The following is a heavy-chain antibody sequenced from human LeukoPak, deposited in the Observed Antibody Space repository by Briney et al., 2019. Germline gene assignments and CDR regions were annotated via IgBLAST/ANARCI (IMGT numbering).Heavy chain of an antibody. CDR2: IFYSGST. J-gene: IGHJ4*02. D-gene: IGHD5-24*01. Sequence: PSETLSLTCTVSSGSISTSNYYWGWVRQPPGKALEWIGNIFYSGSTYYSPSLKSRVTISLDTSRNQFSLKLNSVTAADTAVYYCARVSAQEMATIYYFDYWGQGTLVTVSS. CDR3: ARVSAQEMATIYYFDY. CDR1: SGSISTSNYY. V-gene: IGHV4-39*07.